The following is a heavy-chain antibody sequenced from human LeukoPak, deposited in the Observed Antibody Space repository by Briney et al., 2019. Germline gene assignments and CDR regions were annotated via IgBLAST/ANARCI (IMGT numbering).Heavy chain of an antibody. J-gene: IGHJ6*03. CDR3: ARGIAGSCRPDRYYYYYYYMDV. V-gene: IGHV4-61*01. D-gene: IGHD2-2*01. CDR2: IYYSGST. Sequence: SETLSLTCTVSGGSISSVSYYWSWSRQPPGKGLEWIGYIYYSGSTNYNPSLKSRVTISVDTSKNQFSLKLSSVTAADTAVYYCARGIAGSCRPDRYYYYYYYMDVWGKGTTVTVSS. CDR1: GGSISSVSYY.